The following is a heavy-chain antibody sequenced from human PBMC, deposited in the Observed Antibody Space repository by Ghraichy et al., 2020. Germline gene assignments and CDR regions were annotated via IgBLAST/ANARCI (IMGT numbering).Heavy chain of an antibody. J-gene: IGHJ3*02. CDR3: ARQVAGVVIIALYAFDI. CDR1: GGSISSSDYY. Sequence: SQTLSLTCTVSGGSISSSDYYWGWIRQPPGKGLEWIGSIYYSGSTYYNPSLKSRVTISVDTSKNQFSLKLRSVTAADTAVYYCARQVAGVVIIALYAFDIWGQGTVVTVSS. CDR2: IYYSGST. D-gene: IGHD3-22*01. V-gene: IGHV4-39*01.